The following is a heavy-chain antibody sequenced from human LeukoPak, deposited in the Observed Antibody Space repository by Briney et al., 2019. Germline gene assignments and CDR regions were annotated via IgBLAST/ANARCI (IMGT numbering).Heavy chain of an antibody. CDR3: ATGYEYDFWSGSLDY. CDR2: ISYDGSNK. V-gene: IGHV3-30*19. Sequence: GGSLRLSCAASGFTFSSYGMHWVRQAPGKGLEWVAVISYDGSNKYYADSVKGRFTISRHNSKNTLYLQMNSLRAEDTAVYYCATGYEYDFWSGSLDYWGQGTLVTVSS. CDR1: GFTFSSYG. D-gene: IGHD3-3*01. J-gene: IGHJ4*02.